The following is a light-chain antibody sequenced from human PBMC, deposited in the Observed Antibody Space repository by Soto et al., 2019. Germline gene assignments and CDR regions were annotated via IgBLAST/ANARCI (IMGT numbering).Light chain of an antibody. V-gene: IGKV3-15*01. CDR1: QNIYSN. CDR2: RAS. J-gene: IGKJ1*01. CDR3: LQYHNLWA. Sequence: IVMTQSPATLSVSPGERATFSCRASQNIYSNIAWYQQRPGQAPRLLIYRASTRATGVPARFSGSGSGTEFTLTINSLQSEDFAVYSCLQYHNLWAFGQGTKVEIK.